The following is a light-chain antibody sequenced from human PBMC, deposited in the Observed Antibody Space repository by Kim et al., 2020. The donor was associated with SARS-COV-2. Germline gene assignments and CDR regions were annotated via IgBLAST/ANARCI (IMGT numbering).Light chain of an antibody. Sequence: LAMEQTATISGGGNNMGSKNVHWDQQKPGQAPVLVIYRDNNRPAGIPERFSGANSGNTATRTIRRVQGGDEADYYCQLWDSNTYVFGNGTKVTVL. CDR3: QLWDSNTYV. CDR2: RDN. J-gene: IGLJ1*01. V-gene: IGLV3-9*01. CDR1: NMGSKN.